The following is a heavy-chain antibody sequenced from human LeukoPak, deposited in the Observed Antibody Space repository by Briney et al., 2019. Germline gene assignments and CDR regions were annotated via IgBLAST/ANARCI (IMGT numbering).Heavy chain of an antibody. V-gene: IGHV4-4*07. CDR1: GGSISSYY. D-gene: IGHD3-3*01. Sequence: SETLSLTCTVSGGSISSYYWSWIRQPAGKGLEWIGRIYTSGSTNYNPSLKSRVTISVDTSKNQFSLKLSSVTAADTAVYYCARRTYDFWSEHNWFDPWGQGTLVTVSS. CDR3: ARRTYDFWSEHNWFDP. CDR2: IYTSGST. J-gene: IGHJ5*02.